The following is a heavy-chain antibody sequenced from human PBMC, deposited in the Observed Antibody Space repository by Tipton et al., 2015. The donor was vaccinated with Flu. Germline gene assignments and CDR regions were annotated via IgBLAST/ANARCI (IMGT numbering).Heavy chain of an antibody. D-gene: IGHD5-18*01. Sequence: QLAQSGAEVKKPGASVKVSCKASGYSFTNYYMHWVRQAPGQGLEWMGMISPSGGSTSYAHYFQGRVTMTRDTSTSTVYMELSSLRSEDTAVYYCARERWRYNYQKTDFDYWGQGTLVAVSS. CDR3: ARERWRYNYQKTDFDY. V-gene: IGHV1-46*01. CDR2: ISPSGGST. J-gene: IGHJ4*02. CDR1: GYSFTNYY.